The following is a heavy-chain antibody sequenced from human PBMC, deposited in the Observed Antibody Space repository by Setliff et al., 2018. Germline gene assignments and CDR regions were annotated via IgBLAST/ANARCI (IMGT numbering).Heavy chain of an antibody. Sequence: VASVKVSCKASGYIFAGYYMHWVRQTPGQGPEWMGWISSYNNDVTNYLQRFQGRVTMTTDTSTSAAYMELRSLRSDDTAVYYCAISSLSICSGGTCPNAFDVWGQGTMVTVSS. CDR2: ISSYNNDVT. J-gene: IGHJ3*01. CDR1: GYIFAGYY. CDR3: AISSLSICSGGTCPNAFDV. D-gene: IGHD2-15*01. V-gene: IGHV1-18*04.